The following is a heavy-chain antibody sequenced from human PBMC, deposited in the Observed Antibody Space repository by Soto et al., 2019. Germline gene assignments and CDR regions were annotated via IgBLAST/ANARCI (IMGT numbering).Heavy chain of an antibody. CDR2: IIPIFSKT. CDR3: ARAVVRSTGGDS. CDR1: GGTFSTSS. J-gene: IGHJ4*02. V-gene: IGHV1-69*01. Sequence: QVQLVQSGAEVKEPGTSVKVSCKASGGTFSTSSFVWVRQGPGQGLEWMGGIIPIFSKTNFAQKFQGRITFTADESTRTAYMELSSMRSEDTAIYYCARAVVRSTGGDSWGQGTLVTVSS. D-gene: IGHD2-15*01.